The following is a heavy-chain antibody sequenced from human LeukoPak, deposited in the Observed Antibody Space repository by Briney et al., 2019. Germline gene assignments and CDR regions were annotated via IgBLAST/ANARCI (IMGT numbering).Heavy chain of an antibody. CDR2: INHSGST. Sequence: SETLSLTCAVYGGSFSGYYWSWIRQPPGKGLEWIGEINHSGSTNYNPSLKSRVTISVDTSENQFSLKLSSVTAADTAVYYCARRGYSGYAHWGQGTLVTVSS. CDR1: GGSFSGYY. V-gene: IGHV4-34*01. D-gene: IGHD5-12*01. J-gene: IGHJ4*02. CDR3: ARRGYSGYAH.